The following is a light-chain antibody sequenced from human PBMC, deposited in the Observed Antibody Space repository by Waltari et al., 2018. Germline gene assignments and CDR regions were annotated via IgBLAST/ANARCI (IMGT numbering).Light chain of an antibody. J-gene: IGLJ1*01. CDR1: SNNIGFYDL. Sequence: QSALTQPASVSGSPGQSITISCTGSSNNIGFYDLVSWYQQHPGKAPQLIIFDVIKRPSGVSDRFSGSKSGTTASLTISGLQTEDDADYYCCSYSGSGSFPYVFGPGTRVAVL. CDR2: DVI. V-gene: IGLV2-23*02. CDR3: CSYSGSGSFPYV.